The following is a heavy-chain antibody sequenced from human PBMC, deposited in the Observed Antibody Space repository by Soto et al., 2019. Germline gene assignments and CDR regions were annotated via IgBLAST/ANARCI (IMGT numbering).Heavy chain of an antibody. V-gene: IGHV3-30-3*01. Sequence: QVQLVESGGGVVQPGRSLRLSCAASGFTFSSYAMHWVRQAPGKGLEWVAVISYDGSNKYYADSEKGRFTISRDNSKNTLYLQMNSLRAEDTAVYYCAISGSGWYSGSLYYYYGIDVWGQGTTVTVSS. CDR1: GFTFSSYA. CDR2: ISYDGSNK. CDR3: AISGSGWYSGSLYYYYGIDV. J-gene: IGHJ6*02. D-gene: IGHD6-19*01.